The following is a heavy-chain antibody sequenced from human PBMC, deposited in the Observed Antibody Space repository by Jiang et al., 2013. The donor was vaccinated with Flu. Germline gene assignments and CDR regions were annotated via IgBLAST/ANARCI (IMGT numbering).Heavy chain of an antibody. J-gene: IGHJ4*02. D-gene: IGHD2-15*01. CDR3: ARLRGTTHLYPYFDY. CDR2: IYYSGST. CDR1: GGSISSYY. Sequence: TVSGGSISSYYWSWIRQPPGKGLEWIGYIYYSGSTNYNPSLKSRVTISVDTSKNQFSLKLSSVTAADTAVYYCARLRGTTHLYPYFDYWGQGTLVTVSS. V-gene: IGHV4-59*08.